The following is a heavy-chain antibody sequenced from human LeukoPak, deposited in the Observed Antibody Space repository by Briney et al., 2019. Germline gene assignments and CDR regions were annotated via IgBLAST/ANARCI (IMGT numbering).Heavy chain of an antibody. Sequence: GGSLRLSCAASGFTFITYSINWVRQAPGKGLEWVSSISTNSSYIYYADSVKGRFTISRDNAKSSLYLQMNSLRAEDTAVYYCARGELWFYYWGQGTLVTVSS. J-gene: IGHJ4*02. V-gene: IGHV3-21*01. CDR3: ARGELWFYY. CDR1: GFTFITYS. D-gene: IGHD5-18*01. CDR2: ISTNSSYI.